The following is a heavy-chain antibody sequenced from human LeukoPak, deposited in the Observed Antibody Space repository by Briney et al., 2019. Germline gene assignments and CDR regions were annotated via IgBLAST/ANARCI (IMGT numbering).Heavy chain of an antibody. CDR3: ARGGIVVVVAATPRVWFDP. J-gene: IGHJ5*02. V-gene: IGHV4-34*01. Sequence: SETLSLTCAVYGGSFSGYYWSWIRQPPGKGLEWIGEINHRGSTNYNPSLKSRVTISVDTSKNQFSLKLSSVTAADTAVYYCARGGIVVVVAATPRVWFDPWGQGTLVTVSS. D-gene: IGHD2-15*01. CDR2: INHRGST. CDR1: GGSFSGYY.